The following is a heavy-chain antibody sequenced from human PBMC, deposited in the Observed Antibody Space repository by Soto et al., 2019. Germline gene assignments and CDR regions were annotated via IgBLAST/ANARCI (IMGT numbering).Heavy chain of an antibody. J-gene: IGHJ4*02. Sequence: PSETLSLTCTVSGDFITNSLYYWVWIRQPPGKGLEWIGYIYYSGSTNYNPSLKSRVTISVDTSKNQFSLKLSSVTAADTAVYYCAGVERWPAFDYWGQGTLVTVSS. D-gene: IGHD1-1*01. V-gene: IGHV4-61*05. CDR2: IYYSGST. CDR3: AGVERWPAFDY. CDR1: GDFITNSLYY.